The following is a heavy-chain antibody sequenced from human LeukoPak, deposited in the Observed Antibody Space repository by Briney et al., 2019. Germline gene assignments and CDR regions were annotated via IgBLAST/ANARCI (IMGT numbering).Heavy chain of an antibody. J-gene: IGHJ6*02. V-gene: IGHV1-18*01. CDR3: ASGELLPDGYYYYYGMDV. CDR2: ISAYNGNT. Sequence: ASVKVSCKASGYTFTSYGSSWVRQAPGQGLEWMGWISAYNGNTNYAQKLQGRVTMTTDTSTSTAYMELRSLRSDDTAVYYCASGELLPDGYYYYYGMDVWGQGTTVTVSS. CDR1: GYTFTSYG. D-gene: IGHD1-26*01.